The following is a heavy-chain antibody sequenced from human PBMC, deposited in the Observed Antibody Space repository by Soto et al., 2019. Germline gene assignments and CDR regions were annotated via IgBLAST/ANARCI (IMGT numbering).Heavy chain of an antibody. CDR3: ARDPHFWSGYPTEPFDYYAMDV. CDR2: IIPIFGTA. J-gene: IGHJ6*02. V-gene: IGHV1-69*13. Sequence: GASVKVSCKASGGTFSSYAISWVRQAPGQGLEWMGGIIPIFGTANYAQKFQGRVTITADESTSTAYMELSSLRSEDTAVYYCARDPHFWSGYPTEPFDYYAMDVWGQGTTVTVSS. D-gene: IGHD3-3*02. CDR1: GGTFSSYA.